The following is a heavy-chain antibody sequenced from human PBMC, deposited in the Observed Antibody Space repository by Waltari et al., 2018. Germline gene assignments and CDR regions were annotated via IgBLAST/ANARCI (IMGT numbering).Heavy chain of an antibody. V-gene: IGHV1-18*04. CDR3: ARGAPYGDYLPCDY. CDR2: VSPHNGDT. Sequence: QVQLVQSGAEVEKPGASVKVSCKAIGYTFTRSGISWVRPAPVQGLEWMGWVSPHNGDTDYAQKFQGRVTMATDTFMNTAYMELRSLRPDDTAVYYCARGAPYGDYLPCDYWGQGTLVTVSS. D-gene: IGHD4-17*01. CDR1: GYTFTRSG. J-gene: IGHJ4*02.